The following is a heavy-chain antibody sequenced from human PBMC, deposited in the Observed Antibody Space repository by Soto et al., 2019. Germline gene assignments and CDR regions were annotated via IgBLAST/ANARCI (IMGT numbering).Heavy chain of an antibody. V-gene: IGHV1-24*01. CDR3: AVIWGSQHDAFDI. CDR1: GYTLTELS. Sequence: ASVKVSCKVSGYTLTELSMHWVRQAPGKGLEWMGGFDPEDGETIYAQKFQGRVTMTEDTSTVTAYMELSSLRSEDTALYYFAVIWGSQHDAFDIWGQGTMVTVSS. D-gene: IGHD7-27*01. J-gene: IGHJ3*02. CDR2: FDPEDGET.